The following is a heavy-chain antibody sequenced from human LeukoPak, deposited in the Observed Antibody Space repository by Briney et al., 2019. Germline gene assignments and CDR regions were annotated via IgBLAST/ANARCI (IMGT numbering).Heavy chain of an antibody. CDR1: GYTFTSYD. V-gene: IGHV1-8*01. CDR2: MNPNSGNT. D-gene: IGHD3-22*01. J-gene: IGHJ3*02. CDR3: ARHRLHRLYYDSSGYYHAAFDI. Sequence: ASVKVSCKASGYTFTSYDINWVRQATGQGLEWMGWMNPNSGNTGYAQKFQGRVTMTRNTSISTAYMELSSLRSEDTAVYYCARHRLHRLYYDSSGYYHAAFDIWGQGTMVTVSS.